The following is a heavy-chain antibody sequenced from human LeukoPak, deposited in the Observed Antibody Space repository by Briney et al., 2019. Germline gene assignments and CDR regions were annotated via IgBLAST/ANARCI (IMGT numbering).Heavy chain of an antibody. V-gene: IGHV1-18*01. CDR1: GYTFTSYG. CDR2: ISAYNGNT. CDR3: AREGRGDSSSWYFDY. Sequence: ASVKVSFKASGYTFTSYGISWVRQAPGQGLEWMGWISAYNGNTNYAQKLQGRVTMTTDTSTSTAYVELRSLRSDDTAVYYCAREGRGDSSSWYFDYWGQGTLVTVSS. J-gene: IGHJ4*02. D-gene: IGHD6-13*01.